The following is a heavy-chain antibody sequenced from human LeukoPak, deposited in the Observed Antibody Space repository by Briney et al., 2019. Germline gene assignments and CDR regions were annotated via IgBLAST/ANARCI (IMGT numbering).Heavy chain of an antibody. Sequence: PGGCLRLSCAPSGFTSRSYWMGGGRPVPRKGVQCVANLNQEVREQSYVDSVKGRFSISRDNAKNSLYLQMNSLRDEDTAVYYCARDWPNDYYDSSGYHGVDYWGQGTLVTVSS. D-gene: IGHD3-22*01. V-gene: IGHV3-7*01. CDR2: LNQEVREQ. CDR3: ARDWPNDYYDSSGYHGVDY. CDR1: GFTSRSYW. J-gene: IGHJ4*02.